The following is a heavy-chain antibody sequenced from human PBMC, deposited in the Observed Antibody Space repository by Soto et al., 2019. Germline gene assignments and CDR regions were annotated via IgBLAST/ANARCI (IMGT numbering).Heavy chain of an antibody. Sequence: QVQLVESGGGVVQPGRSLRLSCAASGFTFSSYGMHWVRQAPGKGLEWVAVISYDGSNKYYADSVKGRFTISRDNSKNTLYLQMNSLRAEDTAVYYCANGNGYFDWLLLGADYWGQGTLVTVSS. J-gene: IGHJ4*02. D-gene: IGHD3-9*01. CDR2: ISYDGSNK. CDR1: GFTFSSYG. V-gene: IGHV3-30*18. CDR3: ANGNGYFDWLLLGADY.